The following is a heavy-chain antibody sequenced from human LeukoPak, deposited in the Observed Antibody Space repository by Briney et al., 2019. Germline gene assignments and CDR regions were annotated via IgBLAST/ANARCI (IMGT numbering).Heavy chain of an antibody. V-gene: IGHV4-59*12. J-gene: IGHJ4*02. CDR2: IYNSGST. Sequence: SETLSLTCTVSGGSINNYYRSWIRQPPGKGLEWIGYIYNSGSTNYNPSLKSRVTISVDTSKNQFSLKLSSVTAADTAVYYCARDGYSSSWWSGSRYFDYWGQGTLVTVSS. D-gene: IGHD6-13*01. CDR1: GGSINNYY. CDR3: ARDGYSSSWWSGSRYFDY.